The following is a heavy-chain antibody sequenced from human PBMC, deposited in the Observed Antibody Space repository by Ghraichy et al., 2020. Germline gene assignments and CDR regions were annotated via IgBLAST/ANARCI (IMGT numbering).Heavy chain of an antibody. V-gene: IGHV4-59*01. CDR1: GGSISSYY. CDR3: ARGGSSWYGEFNWFDP. CDR2: IYYSGST. D-gene: IGHD6-13*01. Sequence: SETLSLTCTVSGGSISSYYWSWIRQPPGKGLEWIGYIYYSGSTNYNPSLKSRVTISVDTSKNQFSLKLSSVTAADTAVYYCARGGSSWYGEFNWFDPWGQGTLVTVSS. J-gene: IGHJ5*02.